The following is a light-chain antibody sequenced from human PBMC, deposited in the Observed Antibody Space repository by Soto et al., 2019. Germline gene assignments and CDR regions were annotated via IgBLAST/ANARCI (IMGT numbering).Light chain of an antibody. Sequence: EIVMTQSPATLSVSPGERATLSCRASQSVSSNLAWYQQKPGQAPRLLIYGASTRATGIPARFSGSGSGTEFTLTISSLQSEDFAVFYCQQYGSSEIIFGQGTKVDIK. J-gene: IGKJ1*01. V-gene: IGKV3-15*01. CDR2: GAS. CDR3: QQYGSSEII. CDR1: QSVSSN.